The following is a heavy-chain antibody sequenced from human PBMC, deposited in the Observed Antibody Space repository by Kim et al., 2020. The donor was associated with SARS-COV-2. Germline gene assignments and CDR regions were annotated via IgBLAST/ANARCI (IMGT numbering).Heavy chain of an antibody. J-gene: IGHJ4*02. CDR2: IYYSGST. CDR1: GGSISSSSYY. V-gene: IGHV4-39*01. Sequence: SETLSLTCTVSGGSISSSSYYWGWIRQPPGKGLEWIGSIYYSGSTYYNPSLKSRVTISVDTSKNQFSLKLSSVTAADTAVYYCARSYSSGWSHFDYWGQGTLVTVSS. D-gene: IGHD6-19*01. CDR3: ARSYSSGWSHFDY.